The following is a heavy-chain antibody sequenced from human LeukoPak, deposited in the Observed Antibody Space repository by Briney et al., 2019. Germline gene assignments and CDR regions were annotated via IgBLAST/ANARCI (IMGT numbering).Heavy chain of an antibody. J-gene: IGHJ4*02. CDR1: GFTFNTYG. Sequence: GGSLRLSCAASGFTFNTYGMHRVRQAPGKGLVWVSRINSDGSRTTYADSVKGRFTISRDNAKNTLHLQMNSLRAEDTAVYYCARDVQAGPGYWGQGTLVTVSS. CDR2: INSDGSRT. CDR3: ARDVQAGPGY. V-gene: IGHV3-74*01. D-gene: IGHD6-19*01.